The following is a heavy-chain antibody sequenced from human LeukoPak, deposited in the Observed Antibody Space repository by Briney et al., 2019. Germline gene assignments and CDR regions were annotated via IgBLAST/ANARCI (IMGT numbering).Heavy chain of an antibody. CDR1: GFTFSNYA. CDR3: ARDLYRSGGSCYSGVAY. D-gene: IGHD2-15*01. CDR2: ISYDGSHK. V-gene: IGHV3-30*04. Sequence: GGSLRLSCAASGFTFSNYAMHWVRQAPGKGLEWVAVISYDGSHKYYADSVKGRFTISRDNSKNTLYLQMNSLRAEDTAVYYCARDLYRSGGSCYSGVAYWGQGTLVTVSS. J-gene: IGHJ4*02.